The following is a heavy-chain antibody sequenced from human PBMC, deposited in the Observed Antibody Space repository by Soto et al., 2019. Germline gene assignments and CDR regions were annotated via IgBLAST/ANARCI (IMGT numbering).Heavy chain of an antibody. V-gene: IGHV3-7*01. CDR3: ARDSGYGSGSSVNHYLDC. J-gene: IGHJ4*01. CDR2: INTDASEK. CDR1: GFTLRRYW. D-gene: IGHD3-10*01. Sequence: GGSLRLACAASGFTLRRYWMSWVRQAPGEGRGWLATINTDASEKKYGDSEKGRFTVSRDNAKKQLCRQIDSMRAEDTAVYYCARDSGYGSGSSVNHYLDCWGRGTLVTVSS.